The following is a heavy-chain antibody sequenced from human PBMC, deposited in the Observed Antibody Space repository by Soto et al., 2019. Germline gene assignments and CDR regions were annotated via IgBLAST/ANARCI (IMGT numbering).Heavy chain of an antibody. Sequence: QVQLVESGGGVVQPGRSLRLSCAASGFTFSSYGMHWVRQAPGKGLEWVAVISYDGSNKYYEDSVKGRFTISRDNSKNTLYLQMNSLRAEDTAVYYCAKDRAMCCGGGSCYSIFDYWGQGTLVTVSS. CDR2: ISYDGSNK. CDR1: GFTFSSYG. CDR3: AKDRAMCCGGGSCYSIFDY. V-gene: IGHV3-30*18. J-gene: IGHJ4*02. D-gene: IGHD2-15*01.